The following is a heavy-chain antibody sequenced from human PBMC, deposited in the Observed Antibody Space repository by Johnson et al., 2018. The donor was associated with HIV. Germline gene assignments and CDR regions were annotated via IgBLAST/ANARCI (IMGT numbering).Heavy chain of an antibody. Sequence: VQLVESGGGVVQPGRSLRLSCAASGFTFSSYGMHWVRQAPGKGLEWVAVISYDGSNKYYTDSMRGRITISRDNSKNTLYLQMNSLRAEDTAVYYCARERFSDMLTGYHAFDVWGQGTMVTVSS. CDR1: GFTFSSYG. J-gene: IGHJ3*01. D-gene: IGHD3-9*01. CDR2: ISYDGSNK. V-gene: IGHV3-30*03. CDR3: ARERFSDMLTGYHAFDV.